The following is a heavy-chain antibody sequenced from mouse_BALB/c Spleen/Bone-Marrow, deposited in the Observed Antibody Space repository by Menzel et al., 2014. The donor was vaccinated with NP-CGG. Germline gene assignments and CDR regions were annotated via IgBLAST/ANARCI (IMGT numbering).Heavy chain of an antibody. CDR3: ARDRGKNCAPFGY. CDR1: GFAFSSYD. J-gene: IGHJ3*01. Sequence: EVMLAESGGGLVKPGGSLKLSCAASGFAFSSYDMSWVRQTPEKRLEWVAYISSGGGSTYYPDTVKGRFTISRDNAKNTLYLQMSSLKSEDTAMYYCARDRGKNCAPFGYWGQATLVTVSA. V-gene: IGHV5-12-1*01. D-gene: IGHD2-14*01. CDR2: ISSGGGST.